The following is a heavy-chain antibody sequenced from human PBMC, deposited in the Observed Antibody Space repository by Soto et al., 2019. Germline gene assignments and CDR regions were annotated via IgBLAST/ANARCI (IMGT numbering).Heavy chain of an antibody. CDR3: TTIEWGVCSGGDCYAIDC. J-gene: IGHJ4*02. Sequence: EVQLVESGGGLEKPGGSLRLSCAASGFTFSNVWMNWVRQAPGKGLEWVGRIKSKTDGATTDYAAPVRGRFTISRDDSEDTVYLQMNSLKAEDTAVYYCTTIEWGVCSGGDCYAIDCWGRGTLVTVSS. CDR2: IKSKTDGATT. V-gene: IGHV3-15*07. CDR1: GFTFSNVW. D-gene: IGHD2-15*01.